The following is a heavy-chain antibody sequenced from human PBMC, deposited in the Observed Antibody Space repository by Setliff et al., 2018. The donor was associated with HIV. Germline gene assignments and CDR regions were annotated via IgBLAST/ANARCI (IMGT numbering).Heavy chain of an antibody. D-gene: IGHD3-22*01. Sequence: SETLSLTCTVSGGSMSSYYWSWIRQPAGKGLEWIGRIYTSGSINYNPSGSTNYNPSLKSRVTISLDTSKNQFSLKLTSVTAADTAVYYCARGFSGDYLFTGYMDVWGKGTTVTVSS. CDR2: IYTSGSINYNPSGST. V-gene: IGHV4-4*07. CDR1: GGSMSSYY. CDR3: ARGFSGDYLFTGYMDV. J-gene: IGHJ6*03.